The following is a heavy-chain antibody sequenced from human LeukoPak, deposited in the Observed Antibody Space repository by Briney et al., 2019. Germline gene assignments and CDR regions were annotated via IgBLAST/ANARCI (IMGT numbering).Heavy chain of an antibody. CDR2: IIPIFGTT. CDR1: GYTFTSYY. CDR3: ARPESTSRWSLTLDY. D-gene: IGHD2-21*01. Sequence: ASVKVSCKASGYTFTSYYMHWVRQAPGQGLEWMGGIIPIFGTTNYAQKFQGRVTINADKSTSTAYMELSSLRSEDTAMYYCARPESTSRWSLTLDYWGQGTLVTVSS. J-gene: IGHJ4*02. V-gene: IGHV1-69*06.